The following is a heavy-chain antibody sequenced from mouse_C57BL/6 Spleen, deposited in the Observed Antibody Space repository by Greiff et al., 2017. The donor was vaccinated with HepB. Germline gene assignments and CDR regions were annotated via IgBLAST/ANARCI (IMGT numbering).Heavy chain of an antibody. Sequence: EVKVVESGGGLVKPGGSLKLSCAASGFTFSSYAMSWVRQTPEKRLEWVATISDGGSYTYYPDNVKGRFTISRDNAKNNLYLQMSHLKSEDTAMYYCASWDEGGYFDYWGQGTTLTVSS. V-gene: IGHV5-4*03. J-gene: IGHJ2*01. D-gene: IGHD4-1*01. CDR1: GFTFSSYA. CDR2: ISDGGSYT. CDR3: ASWDEGGYFDY.